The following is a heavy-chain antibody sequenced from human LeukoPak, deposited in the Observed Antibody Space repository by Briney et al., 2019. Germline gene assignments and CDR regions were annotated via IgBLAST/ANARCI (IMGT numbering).Heavy chain of an antibody. CDR3: ARAAYSSSWQDAFDI. J-gene: IGHJ3*02. CDR1: GGSISSYY. Sequence: SETLSITCTVSGGSISSYYWSWIPQPPGKGLEWIGYIYYSGSTNYNPSLKSRVTISVDTSKNQLSLKLSSVTAADTAVYYCARAAYSSSWQDAFDIWGQGTMVTVSS. CDR2: IYYSGST. V-gene: IGHV4-59*01. D-gene: IGHD6-13*01.